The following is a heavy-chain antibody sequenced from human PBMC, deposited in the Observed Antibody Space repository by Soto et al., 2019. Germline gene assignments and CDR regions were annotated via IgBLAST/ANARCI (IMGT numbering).Heavy chain of an antibody. D-gene: IGHD1-7*01. CDR1: GFTFSSYS. CDR3: ARDGVTGTTNYYYYMDV. V-gene: IGHV3-48*01. J-gene: IGHJ6*03. CDR2: ISSSSSTI. Sequence: GGSLRLSCAASGFTFSSYSMNWVRQAPGKGLEWVSYISSSSSTIYYADSVKGRFTISRDNAKNSLYLQMNSLRAEDTAVYYCARDGVTGTTNYYYYMDVWGKGTTVNVSS.